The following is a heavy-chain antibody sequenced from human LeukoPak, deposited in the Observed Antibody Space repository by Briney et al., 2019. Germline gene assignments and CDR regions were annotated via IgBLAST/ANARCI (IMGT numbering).Heavy chain of an antibody. CDR1: GFTFSSYA. CDR3: TKEGASSTWTFDY. Sequence: GGSLTLSCSVSGFTFSSYAMHWVRQAPGRGLEYVSAISSNGGSTYYPDSLKGRLTTSRDNSTNTLYLQMRSLGAEDTPLYYCTKEGASSTWTFDYWGQGAQVTVSS. CDR2: ISSNGGST. D-gene: IGHD6-13*01. J-gene: IGHJ4*02. V-gene: IGHV3-64D*09.